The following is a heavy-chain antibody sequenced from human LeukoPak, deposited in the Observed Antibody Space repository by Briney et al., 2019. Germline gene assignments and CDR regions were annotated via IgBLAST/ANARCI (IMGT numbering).Heavy chain of an antibody. CDR2: ISGSGGST. CDR1: GFTFSSYA. CDR3: AKDGGEGYCSSTSCYRPFDY. D-gene: IGHD2-2*01. Sequence: GGSLRLSCAASGFTFSSYAMSWVRQAPGKGLEWVSAISGSGGSTYYADSVKGRFTISRDNSKNTLYLQMNSLRAEDTAVYYCAKDGGEGYCSSTSCYRPFDYGGQGTLVTVSS. J-gene: IGHJ4*02. V-gene: IGHV3-23*01.